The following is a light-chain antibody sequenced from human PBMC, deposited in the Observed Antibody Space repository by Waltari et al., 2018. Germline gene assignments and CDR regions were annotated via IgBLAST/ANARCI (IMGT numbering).Light chain of an antibody. CDR2: AAS. V-gene: IGKV3-20*01. CDR1: QSVSKY. J-gene: IGKJ1*01. Sequence: DIVLTQSPGTLSLSPGERATPPCRASQSVSKYLAWYQQRPGQAPRLLIYAASTRATGIPDRFSGSGSGTDFSLTISRLEPEDFAVYHCQNHERLPATFGQGTKVEIK. CDR3: QNHERLPAT.